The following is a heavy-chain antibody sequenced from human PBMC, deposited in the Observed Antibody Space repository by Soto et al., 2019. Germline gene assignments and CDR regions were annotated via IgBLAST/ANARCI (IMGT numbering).Heavy chain of an antibody. D-gene: IGHD3-10*01. CDR1: GFTFSSYS. J-gene: IGHJ6*02. Sequence: PGGSLTLSCAASGFTFSSYSMNWVRQAPGKGLEWVSSISSSSSYIYYADSVKGRFTISRDNGKNSLYLQMNSLRTEDTALYYCAKDFAYYYGSGAPPYGMDVWGQGTTVTVSS. CDR3: AKDFAYYYGSGAPPYGMDV. CDR2: ISSSSSYI. V-gene: IGHV3-21*04.